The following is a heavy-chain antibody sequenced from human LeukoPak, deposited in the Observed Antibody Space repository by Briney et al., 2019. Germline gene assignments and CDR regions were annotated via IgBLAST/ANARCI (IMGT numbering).Heavy chain of an antibody. J-gene: IGHJ6*02. CDR3: ARDRTYYYGMDV. CDR2: IYYSGST. Sequence: YPSETLSLTCTVSGGSISSYYWSWIRQPPGKGLEWIGYIYYSGSTNYNPSLKSRVTISVDTSKNQFSLKLSSVTAADTSVYYCARDRTYYYGMDVWGQGTTVTVSS. V-gene: IGHV4-59*01. CDR1: GGSISSYY.